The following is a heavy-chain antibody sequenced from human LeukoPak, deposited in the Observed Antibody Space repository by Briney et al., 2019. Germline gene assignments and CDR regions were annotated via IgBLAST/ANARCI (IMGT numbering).Heavy chain of an antibody. J-gene: IGHJ3*02. Sequence: PSETLSLTCAVYGGSFSGYYWSWSRQPPGKGLEWIGEINHSGSTNYNPSLKSRVTISVDTSKNQFSLKLSSVTAADTAVDYCARGKIPLGSWYGFRNDAFVIWGQGTMVTVSS. CDR3: ARGKIPLGSWYGFRNDAFVI. V-gene: IGHV4-34*01. CDR2: INHSGST. D-gene: IGHD6-13*01. CDR1: GGSFSGYY.